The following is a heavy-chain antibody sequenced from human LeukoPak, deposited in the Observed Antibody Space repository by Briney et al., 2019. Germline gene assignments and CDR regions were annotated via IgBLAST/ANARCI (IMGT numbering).Heavy chain of an antibody. J-gene: IGHJ6*03. CDR1: GGSISSYY. CDR3: ARLGAAAGTYYYYMDV. V-gene: IGHV4-4*07. CDR2: IYTSGST. D-gene: IGHD6-13*01. Sequence: SETLSLACTVSGGSISSYYWSWIRQPAGKGLEWIGRIYTSGSTNYNPSLKSRVTMSVDTSKNQFSLKLSSVTAADTAVYYCARLGAAAGTYYYYMDVWGKGTTVTVSS.